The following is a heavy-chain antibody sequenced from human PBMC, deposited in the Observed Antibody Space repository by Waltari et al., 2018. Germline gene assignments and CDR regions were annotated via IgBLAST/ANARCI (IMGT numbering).Heavy chain of an antibody. CDR3: AKVRGKNWFDP. CDR1: GFTFSSYA. J-gene: IGHJ5*02. CDR2: IYSGGST. Sequence: EVQLLESGGGLVQPGGSLRLSCAASGFTFSSYAMSWVRQAPGKGLEWVSVIYSGGSTYYADSVKGRFTISRDNSKNTLYLQMNSLRAEDTAVYYCAKVRGKNWFDPWGQGTLVTVSS. V-gene: IGHV3-23*03.